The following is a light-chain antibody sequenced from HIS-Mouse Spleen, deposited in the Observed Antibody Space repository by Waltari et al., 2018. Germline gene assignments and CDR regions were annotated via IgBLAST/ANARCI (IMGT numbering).Light chain of an antibody. J-gene: IGKJ3*01. CDR1: QSVSSSY. CDR3: QQYGSSPRVT. V-gene: IGKV3-20*01. CDR2: GAS. Sequence: EIVLTQSPGTLSLSPGERATLSCRASQSVSSSYLAWYQQKPGQAPRLLIYGASSRATGIPDRFSGSGSATDFTLTISRLEPEDFAVYYCQQYGSSPRVTFCPGTKVDIK.